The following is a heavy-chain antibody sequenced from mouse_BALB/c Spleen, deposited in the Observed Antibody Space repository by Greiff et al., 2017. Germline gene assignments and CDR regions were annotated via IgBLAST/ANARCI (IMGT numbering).Heavy chain of an antibody. J-gene: IGHJ2*01. V-gene: IGHV1S29*02. CDR3: AKDSSGSFDY. D-gene: IGHD3-2*01. Sequence: EVQRVESGPELVKPGASVKISCKASGYTFTDYNMHWVKQSHGKSLEWIGYIYPYNGGTGYNQKFKSKATLTVDNSSSTAYMELRSLTSEDSAVYYCAKDSSGSFDYWGQGTTLTVSS. CDR2: IYPYNGGT. CDR1: GYTFTDYN.